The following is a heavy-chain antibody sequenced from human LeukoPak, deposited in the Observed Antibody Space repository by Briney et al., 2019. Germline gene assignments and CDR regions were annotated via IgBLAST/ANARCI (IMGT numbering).Heavy chain of an antibody. J-gene: IGHJ6*02. D-gene: IGHD2-2*01. CDR3: TRDRSVPGRYYYDHAMDV. CDR2: INSDGSRT. Sequence: PGGSLRLSCAASGFTFNNYWMHWVRQAPGKGLVWVSHINSDGSRTTYADSVKGRFTISRDNDKNTLYLQMNSLRVEDTAVYYCTRDRSVPGRYYYDHAMDVWGQGTTVTVSS. V-gene: IGHV3-74*01. CDR1: GFTFNNYW.